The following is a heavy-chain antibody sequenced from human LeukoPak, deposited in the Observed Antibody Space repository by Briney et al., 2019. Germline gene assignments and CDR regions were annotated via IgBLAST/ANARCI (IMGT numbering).Heavy chain of an antibody. J-gene: IGHJ4*02. CDR1: GYTFTGYY. V-gene: IGHV1-69*13. D-gene: IGHD3-22*01. CDR2: IIPIFGTA. Sequence: ASVKVSCKASGYTFTGYYMHWVRQAPGQGLEWMGGIIPIFGTANYAQKFQGRVTITADESTSTAYMELSSLRSEDTAVYYCARALEYYYDSSDYYYDYWGQGTLVTVSS. CDR3: ARALEYYYDSSDYYYDY.